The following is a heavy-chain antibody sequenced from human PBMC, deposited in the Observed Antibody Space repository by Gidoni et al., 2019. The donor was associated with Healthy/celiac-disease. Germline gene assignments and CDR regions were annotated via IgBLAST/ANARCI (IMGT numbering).Heavy chain of an antibody. Sequence: EVQLVESGGGLVKPGRSLRLSCTASGFTFGDYAMSWFRQAPGKGLEWVGFIRSKAYGGTTEYAASVKGRFTISRDDSKSIAYLQMNSLKTEDTAVYYCTRAFGWGYSYGSADYWGQGTLVTVSS. CDR2: IRSKAYGGTT. CDR1: GFTFGDYA. D-gene: IGHD5-18*01. J-gene: IGHJ4*02. CDR3: TRAFGWGYSYGSADY. V-gene: IGHV3-49*05.